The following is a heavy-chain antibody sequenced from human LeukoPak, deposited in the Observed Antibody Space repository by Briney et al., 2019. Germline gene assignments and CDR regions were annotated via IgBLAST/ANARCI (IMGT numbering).Heavy chain of an antibody. CDR2: IYYTTTT. J-gene: IGHJ5*02. CDR1: GGSISTHSYY. Sequence: SETLSLTCSVSGGSISTHSYYWGWIRQPPGKGLEWIGTIYYTTTTYYSPSLKSRVTISLDTSKNQFSLRLRPVTAADTAVYYCTRDSGTSGEVKFDPWGQGSLVTVSS. D-gene: IGHD3-10*01. CDR3: TRDSGTSGEVKFDP. V-gene: IGHV4-39*07.